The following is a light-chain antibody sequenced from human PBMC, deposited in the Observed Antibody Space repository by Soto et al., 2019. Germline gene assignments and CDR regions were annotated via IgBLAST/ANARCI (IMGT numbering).Light chain of an antibody. V-gene: IGLV4-69*01. Sequence: QLVLTQSPSASASLGASVKFTCTLSSGHRDYAIAWHQQQPEKGPRYLMKVNSHDSHNKGDGIPDRFSGSSSGAERYLTISSLQSEDEADYYCQTWGTGIQVFGGGTKLTVL. J-gene: IGLJ2*01. CDR1: SGHRDYA. CDR2: VNSHDSH. CDR3: QTWGTGIQV.